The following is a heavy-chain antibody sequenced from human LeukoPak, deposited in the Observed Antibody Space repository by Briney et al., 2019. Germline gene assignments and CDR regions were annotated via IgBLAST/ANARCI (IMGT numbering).Heavy chain of an antibody. CDR2: IYYSGST. D-gene: IGHD7-27*01. V-gene: IGHV4-30-4*08. CDR3: AKVFMGIDY. CDR1: GGSISSGDYY. Sequence: SETLSLTCTVSGGSISSGDYYWSWIRQPPGKGREWIGYIYYSGSTYYNPSLKSRVTISVDTSKNQFALKLSSVTAADTAVYYCAKVFMGIDYWGQGTLVTVSS. J-gene: IGHJ4*02.